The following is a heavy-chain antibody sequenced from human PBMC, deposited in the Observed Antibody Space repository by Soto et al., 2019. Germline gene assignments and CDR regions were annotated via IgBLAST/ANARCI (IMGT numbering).Heavy chain of an antibody. CDR3: AGGYSYGYRYYYGMDV. V-gene: IGHV4-34*01. D-gene: IGHD5-18*01. CDR1: GGSFSGYY. J-gene: IGHJ6*02. Sequence: SETLSLTGAVYGGSFSGYYWRWIRQPPGKGLEWIGEINHSGSTNYNPSLKSRVTISVDTSKNQFSLKLSSVTAADTAVYYCAGGYSYGYRYYYGMDVWGQGTTVTVSS. CDR2: INHSGST.